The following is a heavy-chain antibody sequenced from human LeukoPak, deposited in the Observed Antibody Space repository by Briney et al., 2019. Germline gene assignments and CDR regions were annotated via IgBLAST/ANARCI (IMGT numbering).Heavy chain of an antibody. Sequence: VKVSFKSSGGTFSSYAISWVRQAPAQGLEWMGGIIPIFGTANYAQQLHGRVTITEDESTSTAYMDLSSLRSEDTAVYYCARGAEMATIPYFDYWGQGTLVTVSS. CDR2: IIPIFGTA. D-gene: IGHD5-24*01. V-gene: IGHV1-69*13. CDR1: GGTFSSYA. J-gene: IGHJ4*02. CDR3: ARGAEMATIPYFDY.